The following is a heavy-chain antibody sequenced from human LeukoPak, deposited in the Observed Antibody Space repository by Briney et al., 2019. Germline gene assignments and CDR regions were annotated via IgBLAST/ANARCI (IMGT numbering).Heavy chain of an antibody. CDR1: GSSISSYY. Sequence: PSETLSLTCTVSGSSISSYYWSWIRQPPGKGLEWIGYIYYSGSTNYNPSLKSRVTISVDTSKNQFSLKLSSVTAADTAVYYCARVGPVVAPPYYYGMDVWGQGTTVTVSS. CDR3: ARVGPVVAPPYYYGMDV. CDR2: IYYSGST. V-gene: IGHV4-59*01. J-gene: IGHJ6*02. D-gene: IGHD3-22*01.